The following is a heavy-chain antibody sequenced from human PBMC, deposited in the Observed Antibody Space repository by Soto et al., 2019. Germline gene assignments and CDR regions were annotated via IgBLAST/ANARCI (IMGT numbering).Heavy chain of an antibody. J-gene: IGHJ4*02. CDR2: ISGSGGST. Sequence: GGSLRLSCAASGFTFSSYAMSWVRQAPGKGLEWVSAISGSGGSTYYADSVKGRFTISRDNSKNTLYLQMNSLRAEDTAVYYCARVPYYYDSSGYYPPDYWGQGTLVTVSS. CDR1: GFTFSSYA. CDR3: ARVPYYYDSSGYYPPDY. D-gene: IGHD3-22*01. V-gene: IGHV3-23*01.